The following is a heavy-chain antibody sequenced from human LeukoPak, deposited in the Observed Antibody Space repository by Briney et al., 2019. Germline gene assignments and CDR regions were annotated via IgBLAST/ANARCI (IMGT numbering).Heavy chain of an antibody. CDR3: AKSNGYGLIDI. CDR1: GGSISSYY. CDR2: IFYSGST. V-gene: IGHV4-59*12. J-gene: IGHJ3*02. Sequence: TSETLSLTCTVSGGSISSYYWSWVRQPPGKALEWIGNIFYSGSTYYGPSLKSRVTISLDTSRNQFSLKLNSVTAADTAVYYCAKSNGYGLIDIWGQGTMVTVSS. D-gene: IGHD3-10*01.